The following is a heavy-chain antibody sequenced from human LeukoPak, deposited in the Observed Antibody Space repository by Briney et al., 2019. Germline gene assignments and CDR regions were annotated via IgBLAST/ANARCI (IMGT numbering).Heavy chain of an antibody. V-gene: IGHV1-69*05. Sequence: SVTVSCKASGGTFSSYAISWVRQAPGQGLEWMGRIIPIFGTANYAQKFQGRVTITTDESTSTAYMELSSLRSEDTAVYYYAREQRDYYDSSGYYAGNWFDPWGQGTLVTVSS. CDR3: AREQRDYYDSSGYYAGNWFDP. D-gene: IGHD3-22*01. CDR1: GGTFSSYA. CDR2: IIPIFGTA. J-gene: IGHJ5*02.